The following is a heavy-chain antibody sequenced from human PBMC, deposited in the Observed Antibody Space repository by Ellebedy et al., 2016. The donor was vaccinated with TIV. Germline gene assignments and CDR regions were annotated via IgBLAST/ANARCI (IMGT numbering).Heavy chain of an antibody. Sequence: GESLKISXAASGFTFSSYSMNWVRQAPGKGLEWVSAISGSGGSTYYADSVKGRFTISRDNSKNTLYLQMNSLRAEDTAVYYCAKGPVDTAMTYWGQGTLVTVSS. CDR1: GFTFSSYS. CDR2: ISGSGGST. V-gene: IGHV3-23*01. CDR3: AKGPVDTAMTY. D-gene: IGHD5-18*01. J-gene: IGHJ4*02.